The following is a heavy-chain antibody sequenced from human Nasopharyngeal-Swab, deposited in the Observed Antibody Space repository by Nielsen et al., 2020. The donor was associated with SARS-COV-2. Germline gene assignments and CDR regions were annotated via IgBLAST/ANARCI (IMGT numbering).Heavy chain of an antibody. CDR3: ARPYSGSYWSYFDY. CDR1: GFTFSSYA. V-gene: IGHV3-30-3*01. J-gene: IGHJ4*02. Sequence: GGSLRLSCAASGFTFSSYAMHWVRQAPGKGLEWVAVISYDGCNKYYADSVKGRFTISRDNSKNTLYLQMNSLRAEDTAVYYCARPYSGSYWSYFDYWGQGTLVTVSS. D-gene: IGHD1-26*01. CDR2: ISYDGCNK.